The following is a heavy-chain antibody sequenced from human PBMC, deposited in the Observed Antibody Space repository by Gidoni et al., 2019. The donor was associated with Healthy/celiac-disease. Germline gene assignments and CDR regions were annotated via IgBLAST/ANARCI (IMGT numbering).Heavy chain of an antibody. J-gene: IGHJ4*02. CDR3: ARDMRYCSGGSCYSEDY. CDR1: GFTFSSYW. V-gene: IGHV3-74*01. CDR2: INSDGSST. Sequence: EVQLVESGGGLVQPGGSLRLSCAASGFTFSSYWMHWVRQAPGKGLVWVSRINSDGSSTSYADSVKGRFTISRDNAKNTLYLQMNSLRAEDTAVYYCARDMRYCSGGSCYSEDYWGQGTLVTVSS. D-gene: IGHD2-15*01.